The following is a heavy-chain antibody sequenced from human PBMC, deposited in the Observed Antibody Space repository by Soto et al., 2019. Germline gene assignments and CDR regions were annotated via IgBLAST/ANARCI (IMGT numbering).Heavy chain of an antibody. CDR3: ARGYSGSYCTFDY. J-gene: IGHJ4*02. Sequence: ASVKVSCTASGYTFTGYYMHWVRQAPGQGLEWMGWINPNSGGTNYAQKFQGWVTMTRDTSISTAYMELSRLRSDDTAVYYCARGYSGSYCTFDYWGQGTLVTVSS. D-gene: IGHD1-26*01. V-gene: IGHV1-2*04. CDR2: INPNSGGT. CDR1: GYTFTGYY.